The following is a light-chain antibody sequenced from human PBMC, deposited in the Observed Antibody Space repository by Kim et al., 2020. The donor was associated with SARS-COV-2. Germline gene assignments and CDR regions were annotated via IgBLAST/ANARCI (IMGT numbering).Light chain of an antibody. J-gene: IGLJ1*01. CDR3: LAWDSDTHNYV. Sequence: HGQTASITCSGYELGDKYVAWYQQKPGQSPVVVIYQDDKRPSGIPERFSGSNSGNTATLTISGTQAMDEADYYCLAWDSDTHNYVFGAGTKVTVL. CDR1: ELGDKY. V-gene: IGLV3-1*01. CDR2: QDD.